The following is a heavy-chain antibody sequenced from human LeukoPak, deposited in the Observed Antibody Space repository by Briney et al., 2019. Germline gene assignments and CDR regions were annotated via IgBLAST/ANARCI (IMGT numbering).Heavy chain of an antibody. CDR2: IPSSGGST. D-gene: IGHD3-10*01. V-gene: IGHV3-23*01. CDR1: GFTFSSNV. J-gene: IGHJ4*02. Sequence: GGSLRLSCVASGFTFSSNVMIWVRQAPGKGLEWVSSIPSSGGSTYYADSVKGRFTISRDNSKNTLYLQMNSLRAEDTAVYYCARRLITMVRGVISPLGYWGQGTLVTVSS. CDR3: ARRLITMVRGVISPLGY.